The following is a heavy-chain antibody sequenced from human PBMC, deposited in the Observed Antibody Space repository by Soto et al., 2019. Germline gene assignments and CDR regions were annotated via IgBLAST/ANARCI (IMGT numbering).Heavy chain of an antibody. V-gene: IGHV4-30-2*01. J-gene: IGHJ5*02. CDR2: IYHSGST. CDR3: ARVPDR. CDR1: GGXISSGGYS. Sequence: SETLXLTCAVSGGXISSGGYSWSWIRQPPGKGLEWIGYIYHSGSTYYNPSLKSRVTISVDRSKNQFSLKLSSVTAADTAVYYCARVPDRWGQGTLVTVSS. D-gene: IGHD2-2*01.